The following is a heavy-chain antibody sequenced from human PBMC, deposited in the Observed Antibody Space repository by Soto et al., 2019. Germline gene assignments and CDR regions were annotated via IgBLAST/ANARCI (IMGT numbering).Heavy chain of an antibody. J-gene: IGHJ5*02. CDR2: IYYSGST. D-gene: IGHD1-7*01. CDR3: APWHEGTDGGRGWFDP. Sequence: QVQLQESGPGLVKPSQTLSLTCTVSGGSISSGGYYWSWIRQHPGKGLEWIGYIYYSGSTYYNPSPKSRVTIPXXTXKXLFSLKLSSVTAADTAVYYCAPWHEGTDGGRGWFDPWGQGTLVTVSS. V-gene: IGHV4-31*03. CDR1: GGSISSGGYY.